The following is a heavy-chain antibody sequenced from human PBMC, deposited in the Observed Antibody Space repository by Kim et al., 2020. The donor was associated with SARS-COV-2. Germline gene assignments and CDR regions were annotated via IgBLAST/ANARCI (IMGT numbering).Heavy chain of an antibody. V-gene: IGHV3-33*01. D-gene: IGHD1-7*01. Sequence: GGSLRLSCAASGFTFSSYGMHWVRQAPGKGLEWVAVIWYDGSNKYYADSVKGRFTISRDNSKNTLYLQMNSLRAEDTAVYYCARVGGSRHLTGTRVSDYYYGMDVWGQGTTVTVSS. J-gene: IGHJ6*02. CDR2: IWYDGSNK. CDR1: GFTFSSYG. CDR3: ARVGGSRHLTGTRVSDYYYGMDV.